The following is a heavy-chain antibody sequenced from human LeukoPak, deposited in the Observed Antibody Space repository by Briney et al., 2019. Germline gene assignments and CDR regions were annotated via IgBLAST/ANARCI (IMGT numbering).Heavy chain of an antibody. V-gene: IGHV1-46*01. J-gene: IGHJ5*02. CDR2: INPSGGST. CDR3: ARGGRIVATIVRGSWFDP. D-gene: IGHD5-12*01. CDR1: GYTFTSYY. Sequence: ASVKVSCKASGYTFTSYYMHWVRQAPGQGLEWMGIINPSGGSTSYAQKFQGRVTMTRDTSTSTVYMELSSLRSEDTAVYYCARGGRIVATIVRGSWFDPWGQGTLVTVSS.